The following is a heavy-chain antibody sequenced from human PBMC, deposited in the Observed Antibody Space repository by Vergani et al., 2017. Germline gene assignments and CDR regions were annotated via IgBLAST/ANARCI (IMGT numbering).Heavy chain of an antibody. CDR1: GGAMSGYY. CDR2: MYHSGST. J-gene: IGHJ5*02. D-gene: IGHD3-10*01. V-gene: IGHV4-59*01. Sequence: QVRLQESGPGLVKPSETLSLTCSVSGGAMSGYYWSWLRQPPGEELEWIGYMYHSGSTNYNPSLETRVTISGDTSKNQFSLKLNSVTAADTDVYYCGRVADFYGLGSRLLDLWGQGILVTVSS. CDR3: GRVADFYGLGSRLLDL.